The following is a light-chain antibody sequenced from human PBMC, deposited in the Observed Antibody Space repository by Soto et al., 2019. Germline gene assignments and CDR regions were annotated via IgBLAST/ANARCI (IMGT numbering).Light chain of an antibody. V-gene: IGLV2-14*01. J-gene: IGLJ1*01. CDR3: SSYTRGSTLEV. CDR1: SSDIGAYSY. CDR2: DVS. Sequence: QSVLTQPASVSGSPGQPITISCTGTSSDIGAYSYVSSYQQHPGKARQLMIYDVSNRPSGVSNRFSGSKSGNTASLTISGLQAEDEADYYCSSYTRGSTLEVFGTGTKVTVL.